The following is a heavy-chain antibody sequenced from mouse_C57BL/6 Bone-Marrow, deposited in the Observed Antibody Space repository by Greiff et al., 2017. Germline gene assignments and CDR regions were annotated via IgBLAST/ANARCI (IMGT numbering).Heavy chain of an antibody. V-gene: IGHV1-50*01. CDR1: GYTFTSYW. Sequence: QVQLKQPGAELVKPGASVKLSCKASGYTFTSYWMQWVKQRPGQGLEWIGEIDPSDSYTNYNQKFKGKATLTVDTSSSTAYMKLSSLTSEDSAVDYCARESGSFFDYGGQGTTLTVSS. J-gene: IGHJ2*01. CDR2: IDPSDSYT. CDR3: ARESGSFFDY. D-gene: IGHD1-3*01.